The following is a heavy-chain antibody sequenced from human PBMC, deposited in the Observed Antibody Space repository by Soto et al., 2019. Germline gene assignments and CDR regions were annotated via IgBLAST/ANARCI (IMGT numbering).Heavy chain of an antibody. CDR2: IYYSGST. D-gene: IGHD3-10*01. V-gene: IGHV4-59*01. CDR3: ARSPYYAPGKYYYYYMDV. J-gene: IGHJ6*03. Sequence: SETLSLTCTVSGGSISSYYWSWIRQPPGKGLEWIGYIYYSGSTNYNPSLKSRVTISVDTSKNQFSLKLSSVTAADTAVYYCARSPYYAPGKYYYYYMDVWGKGTTVTVSS. CDR1: GGSISSYY.